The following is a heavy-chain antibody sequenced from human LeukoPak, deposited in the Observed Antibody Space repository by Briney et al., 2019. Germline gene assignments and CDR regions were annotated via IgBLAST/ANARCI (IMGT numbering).Heavy chain of an antibody. J-gene: IGHJ4*02. D-gene: IGHD6-13*01. CDR3: AKSSPWYSSSWYSNY. Sequence: GGSLRLSCAASGFTFSSYAISWVRQAPGKGLEWVSAISGSGGSTYYADSVKGRFTISRDNSKNTLYLQMNSLRAEDTAVYYCAKSSPWYSSSWYSNYWGQGTLVTVSS. V-gene: IGHV3-23*01. CDR1: GFTFSSYA. CDR2: ISGSGGST.